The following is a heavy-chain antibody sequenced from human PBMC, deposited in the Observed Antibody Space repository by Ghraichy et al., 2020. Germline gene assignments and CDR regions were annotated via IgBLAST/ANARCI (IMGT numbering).Heavy chain of an antibody. Sequence: GESLNISCAASGFTFSSYGMHWVRQAPGKGLEWVAVISYDGSNKYYADSVKGRFTISRDNSKNTLYLQMNSLRAEDTAVYYCAKDLEVYCSSTSCPSSPLDYWGQGTLVTVSS. CDR1: GFTFSSYG. D-gene: IGHD2-2*01. CDR2: ISYDGSNK. V-gene: IGHV3-30*18. J-gene: IGHJ4*02. CDR3: AKDLEVYCSSTSCPSSPLDY.